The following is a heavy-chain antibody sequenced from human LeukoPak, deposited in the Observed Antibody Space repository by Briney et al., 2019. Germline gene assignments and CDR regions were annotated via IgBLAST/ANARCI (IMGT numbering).Heavy chain of an antibody. V-gene: IGHV4-30-4*01. Sequence: SQTLSLTCTVSGGSISSGDYYWSWIRQPPGKGLEWIGYIYYSGSTYYNPSLKSRVTISVDTSKNQFSLKLSSVTAADTAVYYCARPRGRSADAFDIWGQGTMVTVSS. CDR1: GGSISSGDYY. D-gene: IGHD6-19*01. CDR2: IYYSGST. J-gene: IGHJ3*02. CDR3: ARPRGRSADAFDI.